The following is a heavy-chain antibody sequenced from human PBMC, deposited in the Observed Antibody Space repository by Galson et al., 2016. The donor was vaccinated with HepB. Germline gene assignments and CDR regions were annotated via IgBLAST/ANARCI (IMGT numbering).Heavy chain of an antibody. V-gene: IGHV3-30*04. D-gene: IGHD2-21*02. CDR3: ARESPLVTSPGAFDT. Sequence: SLRLSCAASGFAFSAYSMHWVRQAPGKGLDWVTFISSDGSLKHYSDSVKGRFTIFRDNSKSTVFLQMNSLRPEDTAFYSCARESPLVTSPGAFDTWGQGTMVTVS. J-gene: IGHJ3*02. CDR2: ISSDGSLK. CDR1: GFAFSAYS.